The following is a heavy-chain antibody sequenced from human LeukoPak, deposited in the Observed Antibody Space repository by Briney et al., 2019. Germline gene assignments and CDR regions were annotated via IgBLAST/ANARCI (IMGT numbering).Heavy chain of an antibody. V-gene: IGHV1-2*02. J-gene: IGHJ5*02. CDR3: ARDLVNCSSTSCSYNWFDP. D-gene: IGHD2-2*01. CDR2: INPNSGGT. Sequence: GASVKVSCKASGYTFTGYYMHWVRQAPGQGLEWMGWINPNSGGTNYAQKFQGRVTMTRDTSISTAYMELSRLRSDDTAVYYCARDLVNCSSTSCSYNWFDPWGQGTLVTVSS. CDR1: GYTFTGYY.